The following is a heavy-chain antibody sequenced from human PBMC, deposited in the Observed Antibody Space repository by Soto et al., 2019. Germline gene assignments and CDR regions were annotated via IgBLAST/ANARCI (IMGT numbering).Heavy chain of an antibody. V-gene: IGHV3-30*04. CDR2: LSYDGSDE. CDR3: ERHRDSGNYNYFGY. Sequence: QVQLVESGGGVVQPGRSLRLSCAASEFNFKIFAMHWVRQAPGKGLEWVAFLSYDGSDEYYADSVKGRFTSSRDNSKNTLYLQMNSLRAEDTAVYYFERHRDSGNYNYFGYWGQRTLVTVSS. CDR1: EFNFKIFA. J-gene: IGHJ4*02. D-gene: IGHD1-26*01.